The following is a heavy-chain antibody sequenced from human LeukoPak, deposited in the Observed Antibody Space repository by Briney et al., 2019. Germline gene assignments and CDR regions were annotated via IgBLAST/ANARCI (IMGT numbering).Heavy chain of an antibody. J-gene: IGHJ4*01. Sequence: TGGSLRLSCAASGFTFSSYTMNWVRQAPGKGLVWVSQINGDGGRTRYADSVKGRLTISRDNAKNTVYLQMNSLRTDDTAMYYCARGRNGFFDYWGHGTLVTVSS. CDR1: GFTFSSYT. CDR3: ARGRNGFFDY. V-gene: IGHV3-74*01. CDR2: INGDGGRT. D-gene: IGHD5-24*01.